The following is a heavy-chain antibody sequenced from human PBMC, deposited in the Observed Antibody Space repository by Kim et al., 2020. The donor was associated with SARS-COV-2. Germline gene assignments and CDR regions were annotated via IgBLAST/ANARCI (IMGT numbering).Heavy chain of an antibody. Sequence: ASVKVSCKASGYTFTGYYMHWVRQAPGQGLEWMGCINPNSGGTNYAQKFQGWVTMTRDTSISTAYMELSRLRSDDTAVYYCARGDVERGYYYYGMDVWGQGTTVTVSS. CDR2: INPNSGGT. V-gene: IGHV1-2*04. CDR1: GYTFTGYY. CDR3: ARGDVERGYYYYGMDV. J-gene: IGHJ6*02. D-gene: IGHD2-15*01.